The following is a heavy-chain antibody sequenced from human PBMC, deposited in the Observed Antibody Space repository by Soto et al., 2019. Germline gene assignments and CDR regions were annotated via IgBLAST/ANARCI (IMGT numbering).Heavy chain of an antibody. CDR2: IIPIFGTA. CDR3: ARDLEYYDILTGPNGRYNAFDI. Sequence: SVEVSCKASGGTFSSYAISWVRRAPGQGLEWMGGIIPIFGTANYAQKFQGRVTITADESTSTAYMELSSLRSEDTAVYYCARDLEYYDILTGPNGRYNAFDIWGQGTMVTVSS. D-gene: IGHD3-9*01. CDR1: GGTFSSYA. J-gene: IGHJ3*02. V-gene: IGHV1-69*13.